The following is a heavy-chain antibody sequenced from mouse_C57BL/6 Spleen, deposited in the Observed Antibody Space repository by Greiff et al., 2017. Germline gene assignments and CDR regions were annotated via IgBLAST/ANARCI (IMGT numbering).Heavy chain of an antibody. V-gene: IGHV1-82*01. CDR2: IYPGDGDT. CDR3: ARGREVSMDY. J-gene: IGHJ4*01. CDR1: GYAFSSSW. Sequence: VHLVESGPELVKPGASVKISCKASGYAFSSSWMNWVKQRPGKGLEWIGRIYPGDGDTNYNGKFKGKATLTADKSSSTAYMQLSSLTSEDSAVYFCARGREVSMDYWGQGTSVTVSS. D-gene: IGHD6-2*01.